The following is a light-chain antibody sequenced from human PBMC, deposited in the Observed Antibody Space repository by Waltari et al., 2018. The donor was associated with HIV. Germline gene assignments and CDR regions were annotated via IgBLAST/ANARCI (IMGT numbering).Light chain of an antibody. CDR2: QAS. V-gene: IGKV1-5*03. CDR3: QQYETYYT. Sequence: DIRMTQTPSTLSAAVHDTVSISCRASQNVGTSLAWYQQKPGKAPTLLIYQASTLQNGVASRFSGSGSGTEFTLTITRLQRDDFATYFCQQYETYYTFGQGTRLE. CDR1: QNVGTS. J-gene: IGKJ2*01.